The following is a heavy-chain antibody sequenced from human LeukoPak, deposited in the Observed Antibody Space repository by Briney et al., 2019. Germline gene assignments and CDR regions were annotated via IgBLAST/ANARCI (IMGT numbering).Heavy chain of an antibody. J-gene: IGHJ4*02. CDR1: GFTFSAYA. V-gene: IGHV3-23*01. CDR2: VAPTGETT. Sequence: GGSLRLSCEASGFTFSAYAMTWVRQAPGKGLEWVSAVAPTGETTYYADSVKGRFSISRDNSKNTLYLQMNSLRADDTALYYCASKFFFDYWGLGTLVTVSS. CDR3: ASKFFFDY.